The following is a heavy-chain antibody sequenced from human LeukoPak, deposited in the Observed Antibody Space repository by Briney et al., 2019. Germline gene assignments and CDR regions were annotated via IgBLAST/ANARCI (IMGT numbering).Heavy chain of an antibody. CDR3: AKRGYYDFWSGYYYFDY. CDR1: GFTFSSYA. J-gene: IGHJ4*02. Sequence: GGSLRLSCAASGFTFSSYAMSWVRQAPGKGLEWVSAISGSGGSTYYADSVKGRFTISRDNSKNTLYLQMNSLRAEDMAVYYCAKRGYYDFWSGYYYFDYWGQGTLVTVSS. D-gene: IGHD3-3*01. CDR2: ISGSGGST. V-gene: IGHV3-23*01.